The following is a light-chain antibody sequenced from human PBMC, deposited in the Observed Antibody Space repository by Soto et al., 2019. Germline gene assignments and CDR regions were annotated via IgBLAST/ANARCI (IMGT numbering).Light chain of an antibody. Sequence: EIVMTQSPATLSVSPGERATLSCRASQSVSSNLAWYQQKPGQAPRLLIYGASTRATAIPARFSGSGSGTEFTLTISSLQSEDFAVYYCQQYNNWPGTFGQGTKLEIK. CDR1: QSVSSN. J-gene: IGKJ2*01. CDR3: QQYNNWPGT. CDR2: GAS. V-gene: IGKV3-15*01.